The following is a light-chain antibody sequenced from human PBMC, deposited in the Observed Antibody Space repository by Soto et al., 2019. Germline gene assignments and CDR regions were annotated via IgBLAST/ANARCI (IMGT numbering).Light chain of an antibody. CDR3: RQYGRSLGFA. V-gene: IGKV3-11*01. J-gene: IGKJ4*01. CDR1: QSISFY. Sequence: IVLPQSPATLSLSPGERATLSCRASQSISFYLTWYQHKPGQAPRLLIYDASNRATGIPARFSGSGYGTDFTLTISSLEPEDFAVYYCRQYGRSLGFAFGGGTKVDIK. CDR2: DAS.